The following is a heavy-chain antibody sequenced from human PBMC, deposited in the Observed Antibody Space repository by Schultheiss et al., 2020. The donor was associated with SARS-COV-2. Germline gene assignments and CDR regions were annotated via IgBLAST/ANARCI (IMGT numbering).Heavy chain of an antibody. CDR3: AKDMSGLRYSACPDY. V-gene: IGHV3-30*18. Sequence: GGSLRLSCAASGFTFSSYGMHWVRQAPGKGLEWVAVISYDGSNKYYADSVKGRFTISRDNSKNTLYLQMNSLRAEDTAVYYCAKDMSGLRYSACPDYWGQGTLVTVSS. CDR1: GFTFSSYG. CDR2: ISYDGSNK. J-gene: IGHJ4*02. D-gene: IGHD3-16*01.